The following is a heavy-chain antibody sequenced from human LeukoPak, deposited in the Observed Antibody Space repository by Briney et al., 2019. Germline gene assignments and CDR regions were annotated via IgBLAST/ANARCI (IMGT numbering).Heavy chain of an antibody. CDR1: GFTFSDYY. Sequence: GGSLRLSCAASGFTFSDYYMSWIRQAPGKGLEWVSYISRGGSTTYYADSVKGRFTISRDNAKNSLYLQMDSLRAEDTAVYYCVRGVSISSSWYNDIWGQGTMVTVSS. J-gene: IGHJ3*02. D-gene: IGHD6-13*01. CDR2: ISRGGSTT. V-gene: IGHV3-11*01. CDR3: VRGVSISSSWYNDI.